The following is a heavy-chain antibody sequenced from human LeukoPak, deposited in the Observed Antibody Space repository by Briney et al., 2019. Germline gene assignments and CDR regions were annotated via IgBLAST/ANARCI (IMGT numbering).Heavy chain of an antibody. CDR2: INSDGSST. CDR1: GFTFSSYW. Sequence: QPGGSLRLSCAASGFTFSSYWMHWVRQAPGKGLVWVSRINSDGSSTSYADSVKGRFTNSRDNAKNTLYLQMNSLRAEDTAVYYCARDAQPYCTNGVCYKYYYYGMDVWGQGTTVTVSS. D-gene: IGHD2-8*01. V-gene: IGHV3-74*01. J-gene: IGHJ6*02. CDR3: ARDAQPYCTNGVCYKYYYYGMDV.